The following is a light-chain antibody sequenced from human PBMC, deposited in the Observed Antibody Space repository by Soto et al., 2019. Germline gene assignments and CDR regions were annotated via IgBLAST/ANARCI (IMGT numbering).Light chain of an antibody. CDR3: VLYMGSGISV. J-gene: IGLJ2*01. CDR2: NTY. CDR1: SGSVSTSYY. V-gene: IGLV8-61*01. Sequence: VVTQEPSFSVSPGGTVTLTCGLSSGSVSTSYYPSWYQQTPGQAPRTLIYNTYTRSSGVPDRFSASILGDKAALTITGAQADDESDYYCVLYMGSGISVFGGGTKLTVL.